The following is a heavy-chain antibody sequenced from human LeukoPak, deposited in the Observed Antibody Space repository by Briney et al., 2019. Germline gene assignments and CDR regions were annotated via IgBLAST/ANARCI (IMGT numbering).Heavy chain of an antibody. CDR1: GFTFSNAW. CDR2: IKSKTDGRTT. CDR3: TTVFY. J-gene: IGHJ4*02. V-gene: IGHV3-15*07. Sequence: GGSLRLSCAASGFTFSNAWMNWVRQAPGKGLEWVGRIKSKTDGRTTDYAAPVKGRFTISRDDSKNTLYLQMNSLKTEDTAVYYCTTVFYWGQGTLVTVSS.